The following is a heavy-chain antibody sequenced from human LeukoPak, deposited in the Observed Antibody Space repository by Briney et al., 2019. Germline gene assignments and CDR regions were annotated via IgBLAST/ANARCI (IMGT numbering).Heavy chain of an antibody. J-gene: IGHJ6*03. D-gene: IGHD2-2*01. V-gene: IGHV4-34*01. CDR2: INHSGST. CDR1: GGSFSGYY. CDR3: ARTTLVKYSTSLYYYYYMDV. Sequence: PPETLSLTCAVYGGSFSGYYWSWIRQPPGKGLEWIGEINHSGSTNYNPSLKSRVTISVDTSKNQFSLKLSSVTAADTAVYYCARTTLVKYSTSLYYYYYMDVWGKGTTVTVSS.